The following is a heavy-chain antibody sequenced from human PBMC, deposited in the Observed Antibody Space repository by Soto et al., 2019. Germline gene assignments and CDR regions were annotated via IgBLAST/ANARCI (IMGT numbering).Heavy chain of an antibody. Sequence: ASETLSLTCAVYGGSFSGYYWSWIRQPPGKGLEWIGEINHSGSTNYNPSLKSRVTISVDTSKNQFSLKLSSVTAADTAVYYCARGRYSSGWYDYFDYWGQGTLVTVSS. CDR2: INHSGST. D-gene: IGHD6-19*01. J-gene: IGHJ4*02. CDR3: ARGRYSSGWYDYFDY. V-gene: IGHV4-34*01. CDR1: GGSFSGYY.